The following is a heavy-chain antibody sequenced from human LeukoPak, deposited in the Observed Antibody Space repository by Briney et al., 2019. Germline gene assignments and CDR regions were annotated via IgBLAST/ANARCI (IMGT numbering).Heavy chain of an antibody. CDR3: ARDRAWNYFDY. V-gene: IGHV3-30*03. CDR2: ISNDGSRK. D-gene: IGHD3-3*01. Sequence: GGSLRLSCAPSGFAFSRHGMHWVRQAPGKGLEWVAIISNDGSRKYYAHSVEGRFAISRDNSRNTLYLQMDSLRAEDTAVYYCARDRAWNYFDYWGQGTLVTVSS. CDR1: GFAFSRHG. J-gene: IGHJ4*02.